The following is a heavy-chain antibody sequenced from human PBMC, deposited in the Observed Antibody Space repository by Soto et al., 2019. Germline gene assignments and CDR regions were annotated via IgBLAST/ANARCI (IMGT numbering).Heavy chain of an antibody. CDR3: ARGYCGGDCLDYYYYGMDV. Sequence: KPSETLSLTCAVYGGSFSGYYWSWIRQPPGKGLEWIGEINHSGSTNYNPSLKSRVTISVDTSKNQFSLKLSSVTAADTAVYYCARGYCGGDCLDYYYYGMDVWGQGTTVIVS. CDR2: INHSGST. J-gene: IGHJ6*02. D-gene: IGHD2-21*02. CDR1: GGSFSGYY. V-gene: IGHV4-34*01.